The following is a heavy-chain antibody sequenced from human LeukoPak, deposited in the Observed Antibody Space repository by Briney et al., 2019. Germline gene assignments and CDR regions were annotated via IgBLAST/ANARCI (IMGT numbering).Heavy chain of an antibody. J-gene: IGHJ4*02. D-gene: IGHD6-13*01. CDR2: ISSSSSTI. V-gene: IGHV3-48*04. CDR1: GFTFSSYS. Sequence: PGGSLRLSCAASGFTFSSYSMNWVRQAPGKGLEWVSYISSSSSTIYYADSVKGRFTISRDNAKNSLYLQMNSLRAEDTAVYYCARDGVIAAAGLYFDYWGQGTLVTVSS. CDR3: ARDGVIAAAGLYFDY.